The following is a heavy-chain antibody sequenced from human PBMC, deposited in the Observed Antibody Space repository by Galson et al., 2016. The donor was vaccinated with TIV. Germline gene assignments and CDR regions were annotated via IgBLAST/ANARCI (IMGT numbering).Heavy chain of an antibody. V-gene: IGHV1-69*06. Sequence: SVKVSCKASGDTFTNYALNWVRQAPGQGLEWLGGIIPIFRTPKSAQNFQGRLIMTGDTSTSTVYMELSSLRSEDTAVYYCARTQSCGGDCYYFDYWGQGALVTVSS. CDR3: ARTQSCGGDCYYFDY. D-gene: IGHD2-21*02. J-gene: IGHJ4*02. CDR2: IIPIFRTP. CDR1: GDTFTNYA.